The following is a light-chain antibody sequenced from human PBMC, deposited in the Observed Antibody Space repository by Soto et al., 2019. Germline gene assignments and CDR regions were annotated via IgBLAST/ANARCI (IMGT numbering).Light chain of an antibody. CDR2: AAS. V-gene: IGKV1-39*01. J-gene: IGKJ4*01. CDR3: QQGHSFPRT. Sequence: DIQMTQSPSSLSASVGDRVTITCRASQSISSYLNWYQQKPGKAPNLLIYAASSLQSGVPSRFSGSGSGTDFTLTISSLQPEDFATYYCQQGHSFPRTFGGGTKVDIK. CDR1: QSISSY.